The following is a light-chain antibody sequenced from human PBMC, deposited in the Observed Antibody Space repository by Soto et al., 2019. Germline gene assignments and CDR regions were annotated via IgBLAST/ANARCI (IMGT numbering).Light chain of an antibody. CDR1: WSVCLSPGRKDF. V-gene: IGKV4-1*01. Sequence: TQSPESLAVSLGERATINCRSSWSVCLSPGRKDFLAWHQKKPGRPPXLLIYWASTRASGVPERFVGSGSATDFTPTITSLQAEDVAVYDCQHYYHTQSFGQGTKGDNK. J-gene: IGKJ1*01. CDR2: WAS. CDR3: QHYYHTQS.